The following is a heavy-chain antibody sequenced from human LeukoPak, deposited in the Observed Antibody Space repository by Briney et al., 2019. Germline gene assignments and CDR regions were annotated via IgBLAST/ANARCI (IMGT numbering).Heavy chain of an antibody. V-gene: IGHV3-15*01. J-gene: IGHJ4*02. CDR3: TTEEQLVYDY. D-gene: IGHD6-13*01. CDR1: GFTFSNAW. CDR2: IKSRTDGGTS. Sequence: GGSLRLSCAASGFTFSNAWMSWVRQAPGKGLEWVGRIKSRTDGGTSDYAAPVKGRFTISRDDSKSTLYLQLNSLRTEDTAVYHCTTEEQLVYDYWGQGTLVTVSS.